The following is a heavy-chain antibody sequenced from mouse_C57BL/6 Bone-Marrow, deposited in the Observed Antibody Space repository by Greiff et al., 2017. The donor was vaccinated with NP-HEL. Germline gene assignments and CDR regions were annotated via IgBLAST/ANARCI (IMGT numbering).Heavy chain of an antibody. V-gene: IGHV1-81*01. D-gene: IGHD1-1*01. J-gene: IGHJ4*01. CDR3: ARSVLLLRPHYYAMDY. Sequence: QVQLKESGAELARPGASVKLSCKASGYTFTSYGISWVKQRTGQGLEWIGEIYPRSGNTYYNEKFKGKATLTADKSSSTAYMELRSLTSEDSAVYFCARSVLLLRPHYYAMDYWGQGTSVTVSS. CDR1: GYTFTSYG. CDR2: IYPRSGNT.